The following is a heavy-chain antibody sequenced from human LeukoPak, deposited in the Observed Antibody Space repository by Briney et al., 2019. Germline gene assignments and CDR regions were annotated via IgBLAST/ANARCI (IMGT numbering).Heavy chain of an antibody. Sequence: PSETLSLTCTVSGGSISSSSYYWGWIRQPPGKGLEWIGSIYYSGSTYYNPSLKSRVTISVDTSKNQFSLKLSSVTAADTAVYYCARLGYGGVYFDYWGQGTLVTVSS. CDR2: IYYSGST. CDR3: ARLGYGGVYFDY. V-gene: IGHV4-39*01. CDR1: GGSISSSSYY. D-gene: IGHD4-23*01. J-gene: IGHJ4*02.